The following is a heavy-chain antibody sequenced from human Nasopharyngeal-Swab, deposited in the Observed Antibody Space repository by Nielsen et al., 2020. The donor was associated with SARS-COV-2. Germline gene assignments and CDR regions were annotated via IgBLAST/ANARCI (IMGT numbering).Heavy chain of an antibody. CDR1: GYSFSNFV. CDR3: ARGPGVNPFGDRRPDFDY. Sequence: ASVKVSCKASGYSFSNFVIHWVRQAPGQRLEWMGWINGGNGNTKYSQKFQGRVTLNRGTSASTAYMELSSLRSEDTAVYYCARGPGVNPFGDRRPDFDYWGQGTLVHVSS. J-gene: IGHJ4*02. V-gene: IGHV1-3*01. CDR2: INGGNGNT. D-gene: IGHD3-16*01.